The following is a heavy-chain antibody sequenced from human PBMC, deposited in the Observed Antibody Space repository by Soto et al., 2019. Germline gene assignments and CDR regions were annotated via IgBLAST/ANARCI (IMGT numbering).Heavy chain of an antibody. V-gene: IGHV4-59*01. CDR1: GGSISSYY. CDR2: IYYSGST. J-gene: IGHJ4*02. D-gene: IGHD1-26*01. Sequence: SETLSLTCTVSGGSISSYYGSWIRQPPGKGLEWIGYIYYSGSTNYNPSLKSRVTISVDTSKNQFSLKLSSVTAADTAVYYCARNRPGWEPCYFDYWGQGTLVTVSS. CDR3: ARNRPGWEPCYFDY.